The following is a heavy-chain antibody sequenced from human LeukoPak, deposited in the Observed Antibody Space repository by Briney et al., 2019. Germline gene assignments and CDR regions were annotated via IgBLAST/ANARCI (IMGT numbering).Heavy chain of an antibody. J-gene: IGHJ6*03. CDR2: ISGSGGST. D-gene: IGHD3-10*01. CDR1: GFTFDDYA. V-gene: IGHV3-23*01. Sequence: GGSLRLSCAASGFTFDDYAMHWVRQTPGKGLEWVSAISGSGGSTYYADSVKGRFTISRDNSKNTLYLQMNSLRAEDTAVYYCAKDSSGYYGSGSSNYYYMDVWGKGTTVTVSS. CDR3: AKDSSGYYGSGSSNYYYMDV.